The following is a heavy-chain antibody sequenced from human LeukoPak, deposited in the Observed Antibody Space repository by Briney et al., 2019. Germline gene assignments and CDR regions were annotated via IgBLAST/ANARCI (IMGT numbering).Heavy chain of an antibody. CDR1: GFTFSSYW. D-gene: IGHD2-15*01. Sequence: GGSLRLSCAASGFTFSSYWMSWVRQVPGKGLEWVSGISGNGGSTYYADSVKGRFTISRDNSKNTLYLQMNSLRAEDTAVYYCARDIVVVVAAHFDYWGQGTLVTVSS. V-gene: IGHV3-23*01. CDR2: ISGNGGST. CDR3: ARDIVVVVAAHFDY. J-gene: IGHJ4*02.